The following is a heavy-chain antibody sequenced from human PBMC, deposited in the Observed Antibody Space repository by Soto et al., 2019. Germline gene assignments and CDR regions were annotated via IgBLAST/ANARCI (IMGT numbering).Heavy chain of an antibody. CDR3: AIQYYDYVWGSYSG. V-gene: IGHV3-23*01. Sequence: GGSLRLSCAASGFTFSSYAMSWVRQAPGKGLEWVSAISGSGGSTYYADSVKGRFTISRDNSKNTLYLQMNSLRAEDTAVYYCAIQYYDYVWGSYSGWGQGTLVTVSS. D-gene: IGHD3-16*01. J-gene: IGHJ4*02. CDR1: GFTFSSYA. CDR2: ISGSGGST.